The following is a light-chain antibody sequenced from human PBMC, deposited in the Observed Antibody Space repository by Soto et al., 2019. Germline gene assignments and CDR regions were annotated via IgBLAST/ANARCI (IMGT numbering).Light chain of an antibody. V-gene: IGLV2-14*01. CDR3: ASYTSSTTEV. Sequence: QSALTQPASVSGSPGQSITISCTGTSSDVGGYNYVSWYQQYPGKAPKLIIFDVSARPSGVSNRFSASKSGNTASLTISGLQAEDEADYYCASYTSSTTEVFGTGTKLTVL. J-gene: IGLJ1*01. CDR1: SSDVGGYNY. CDR2: DVS.